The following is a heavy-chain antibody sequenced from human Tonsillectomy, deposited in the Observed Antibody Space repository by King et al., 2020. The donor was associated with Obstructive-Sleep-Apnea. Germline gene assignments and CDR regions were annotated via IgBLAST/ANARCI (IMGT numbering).Heavy chain of an antibody. CDR3: AKEGYYDSSGLTDFDY. J-gene: IGHJ4*02. CDR1: EFTFSSYA. D-gene: IGHD3-22*01. CDR2: ISGSGGST. V-gene: IGHV3-23*04. Sequence: EVQLVESGGGLVQPGGSLRLSCAASEFTFSSYAMSWVRQAPGKGLEWVSAISGSGGSTSYADSVKGRFTISRDNSQNTLYLQMNSLRAEDTAVYYCAKEGYYDSSGLTDFDYWGQGILVTVSS.